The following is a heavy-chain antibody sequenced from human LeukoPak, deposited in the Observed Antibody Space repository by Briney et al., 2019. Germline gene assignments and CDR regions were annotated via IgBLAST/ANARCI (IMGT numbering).Heavy chain of an antibody. CDR3: ATRSSWYDAFDI. CDR1: GYTLTELS. CDR2: FDPEDGET. J-gene: IGHJ3*02. V-gene: IGHV1-24*01. Sequence: ASVKVSCKVSGYTLTELSMHWVRQAPGKGLEWMGGFDPEDGETIYAQKFQGRVTMTEDTSTDTAYMELSSLRSEDTAVYYCATRSSWYDAFDIWGQGTMVTVSS. D-gene: IGHD6-13*01.